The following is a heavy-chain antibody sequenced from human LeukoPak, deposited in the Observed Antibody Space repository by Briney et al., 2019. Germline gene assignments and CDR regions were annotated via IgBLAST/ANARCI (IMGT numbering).Heavy chain of an antibody. D-gene: IGHD3-10*01. CDR1: GYTFTGYY. CDR2: INPNSGGT. V-gene: IGHV1-2*02. CDR3: ARDNSLWFGETVFDY. J-gene: IGHJ4*02. Sequence: ASVKVSCKASGYTFTGYYMHWVRPAPGQGLEWMGWINPNSGGTNYAQKFQGRVTMTRDTSISTAYMELSRLRSDDTAVYYCARDNSLWFGETVFDYWGQGTLVTVSS.